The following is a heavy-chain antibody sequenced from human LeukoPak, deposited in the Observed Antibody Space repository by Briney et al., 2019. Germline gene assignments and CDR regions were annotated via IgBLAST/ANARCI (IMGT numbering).Heavy chain of an antibody. CDR2: ISYDGSNK. D-gene: IGHD5-12*01. J-gene: IGHJ3*02. CDR3: ARDRYSGYDAFDI. V-gene: IGHV3-30*04. Sequence: GGSLRLSCAASGFTFSSYAMRWVRQAPGKGLEWVAVISYDGSNKYYADSVKGRFTISRDNSKNTLYQQMNSLRAEDTAVYYCARDRYSGYDAFDIWGQGTMVTVSS. CDR1: GFTFSSYA.